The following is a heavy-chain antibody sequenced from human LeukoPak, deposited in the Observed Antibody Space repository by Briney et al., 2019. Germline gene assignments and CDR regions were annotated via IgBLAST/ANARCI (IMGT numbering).Heavy chain of an antibody. CDR1: GYTFTGYD. J-gene: IGHJ3*02. V-gene: IGHV1-8*03. CDR3: ASSTQWELPAFDI. Sequence: SVKVSCKASGYTFTGYDIYWMRQATGQGLEWMGWMNPNSGNTGYAQKFQGRVTITRNTSITTAYMELSSLRSEDTAVYYCASSTQWELPAFDIWGQGTMVTVSS. D-gene: IGHD1-26*01. CDR2: MNPNSGNT.